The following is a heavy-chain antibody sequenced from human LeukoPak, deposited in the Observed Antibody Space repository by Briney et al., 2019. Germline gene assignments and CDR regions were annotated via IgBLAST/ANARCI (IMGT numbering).Heavy chain of an antibody. CDR3: ARGYSTSWTYYFDY. V-gene: IGHV4-59*01. CDR2: THYGGTT. J-gene: IGHJ4*02. CDR1: DGAITGYY. D-gene: IGHD6-13*01. Sequence: SETLSLTCTVSDGAITGYYWGWIRQPPGKGLDWVGHTHYGGTTNYNPSLKSRVTISVDTSKYQFSLKVTSVTAADTAVYYCARGYSTSWTYYFDYWGQGALVTVSS.